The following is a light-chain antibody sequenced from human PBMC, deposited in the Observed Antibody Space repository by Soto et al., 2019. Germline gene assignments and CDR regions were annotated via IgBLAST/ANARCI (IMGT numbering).Light chain of an antibody. J-gene: IGKJ1*01. CDR1: QSVSSN. Sequence: EIVMTQSPATLSVSPGERATVSCRASQSVSSNLAWYQQKPGQAPRLLIYGASTRATGIPARFSGSGSGTEFTLTISSLQSEDFAVYYCQLYNNWPPTFGKGTKVDIK. CDR3: QLYNNWPPT. CDR2: GAS. V-gene: IGKV3-15*01.